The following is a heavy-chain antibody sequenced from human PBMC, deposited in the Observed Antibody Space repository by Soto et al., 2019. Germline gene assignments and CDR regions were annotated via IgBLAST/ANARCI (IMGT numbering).Heavy chain of an antibody. CDR1: GGSISSYY. J-gene: IGHJ3*02. D-gene: IGHD6-19*01. CDR3: ASRGYSSGWTKGEHAFDI. Sequence: SETLSLTCTVSGGSISSYYWSWIRQPPGKGLEWIGYIYYSGSTNYNPSLKSRVTISVDTSKNQFSLKLSSVTAADTAVYYCASRGYSSGWTKGEHAFDIWGQGTMVTVSS. V-gene: IGHV4-59*08. CDR2: IYYSGST.